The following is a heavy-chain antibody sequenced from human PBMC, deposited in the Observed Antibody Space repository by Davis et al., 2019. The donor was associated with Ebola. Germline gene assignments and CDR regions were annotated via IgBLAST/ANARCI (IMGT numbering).Heavy chain of an antibody. D-gene: IGHD3-22*01. V-gene: IGHV4-39*01. CDR3: ASLRQTYDSSGYSQPFDF. CDR1: GGSITSSDCY. J-gene: IGHJ4*02. Sequence: SETLSLTCTVSGGSITSSDCYWGWIRQSPGKGLEWIGTFYYSGTTFYNPSLKSRITVSVDPSKNQFSLKLNSATAADTAVYYCASLRQTYDSSGYSQPFDFWGQGSLVTVSS. CDR2: FYYSGTT.